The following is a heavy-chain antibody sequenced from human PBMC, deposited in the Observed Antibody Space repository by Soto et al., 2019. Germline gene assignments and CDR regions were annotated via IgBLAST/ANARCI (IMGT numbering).Heavy chain of an antibody. CDR1: GYTFTSYD. D-gene: IGHD5-18*01. Sequence: ASVKVSCKASGYTFTSYDINWVRQATGQGLEWMGWMNPNSGNTGYAQKFQGRVTMTRNTSISTAYMELSSLRSEDTAVYYCARGGGDGYNGISAAFDIWGQGTMVTVSS. J-gene: IGHJ3*02. V-gene: IGHV1-8*01. CDR2: MNPNSGNT. CDR3: ARGGGDGYNGISAAFDI.